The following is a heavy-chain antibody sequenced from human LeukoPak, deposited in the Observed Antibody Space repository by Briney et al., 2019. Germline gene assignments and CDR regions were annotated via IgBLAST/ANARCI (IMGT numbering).Heavy chain of an antibody. CDR1: GGSISTSNYY. Sequence: SETLSLTCTVSGGSISTSNYYWGWIRQPPGKGLEWIGNIFYSGSTYYSPSLRSRVTISLDTSRNQFSLNLNSVTAADTAVYYCARGRSNWGQGTLVTVSS. V-gene: IGHV4-39*07. J-gene: IGHJ4*02. CDR2: IFYSGST. CDR3: ARGRSN.